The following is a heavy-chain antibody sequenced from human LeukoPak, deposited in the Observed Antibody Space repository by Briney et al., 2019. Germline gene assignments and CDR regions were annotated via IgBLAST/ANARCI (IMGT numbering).Heavy chain of an antibody. Sequence: GGSLRLSCAASGFAFSSFEMHWVRQAPGQGLEWVSYISSSGITKNYADSVRGRFTISRDNAKNSLYLQLNSLRVEDTAVYYCARDQSIVGAPEAFDYWGQGTLVTVSS. CDR3: ARDQSIVGAPEAFDY. CDR2: ISSSGITK. J-gene: IGHJ4*02. D-gene: IGHD1-26*01. CDR1: GFAFSSFE. V-gene: IGHV3-48*03.